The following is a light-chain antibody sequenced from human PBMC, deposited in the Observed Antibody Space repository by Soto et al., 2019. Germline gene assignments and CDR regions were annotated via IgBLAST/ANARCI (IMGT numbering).Light chain of an antibody. CDR3: ISYTRSSTGV. J-gene: IGLJ1*01. CDR1: SSDVGGYNY. Sequence: QSALTQPASVSGSPGQSITISCTGTSSDVGGYNYVSWYQQHPGKAPKLMIYDVSNRPSGVSNRFSASKSGNTASLTISGPQAEDEADYSCISYTRSSTGVFGTGTKVTVL. CDR2: DVS. V-gene: IGLV2-14*01.